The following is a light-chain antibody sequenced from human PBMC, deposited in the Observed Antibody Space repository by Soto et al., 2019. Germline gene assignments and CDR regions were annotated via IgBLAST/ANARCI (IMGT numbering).Light chain of an antibody. CDR2: DVS. Sequence: QSALTQPASVSGSPGHRSTFPSTGATGKVGGYNYVSWYQQHPGKAPKLMIYDVSNRPSGVSNRFSGSKSGNTASLTITGLQAEDEADYYCSSYTSSSTLYVFGTGTKVTVL. J-gene: IGLJ1*01. V-gene: IGLV2-14*01. CDR3: SSYTSSSTLYV. CDR1: TGKVGGYNY.